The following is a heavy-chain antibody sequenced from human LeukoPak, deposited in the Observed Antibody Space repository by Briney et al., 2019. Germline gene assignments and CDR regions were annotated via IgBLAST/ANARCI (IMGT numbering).Heavy chain of an antibody. Sequence: GGSLRLSCAASGFTVSSNYMSWVRQAPGKGVEWGSDIYSGGSTYYADSVKSRFTISRDNSNNTLYLQMNSLRAADTAVYYCARGSSSSCTRVGYWGQGTLVTVSS. CDR1: GFTVSSNY. V-gene: IGHV3-66*01. D-gene: IGHD6-13*01. CDR2: IYSGGST. CDR3: ARGSSSSCTRVGY. J-gene: IGHJ4*02.